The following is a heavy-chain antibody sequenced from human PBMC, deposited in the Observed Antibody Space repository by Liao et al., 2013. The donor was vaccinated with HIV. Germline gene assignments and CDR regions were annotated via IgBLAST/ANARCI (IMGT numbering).Heavy chain of an antibody. D-gene: IGHD1-26*01. J-gene: IGHJ3*02. Sequence: QVQLQESGPGLVKPSQTLALTCSVAGGSISGGTYHWSWIRQPAGRGLEWMGRFYISAHSATPTYKPSSGSITISIDTSKNQIFLNLTSVTAADTGVYYCAREWDYAFDIWGQGTMVTVSS. CDR2: FYISAHSATP. CDR1: GGSISGGTYH. CDR3: AREWDYAFDI. V-gene: IGHV4-61*02.